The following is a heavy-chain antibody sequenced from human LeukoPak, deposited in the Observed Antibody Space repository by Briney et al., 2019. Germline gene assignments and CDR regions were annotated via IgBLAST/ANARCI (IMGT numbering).Heavy chain of an antibody. CDR1: GFTFSSYW. CDR3: ARDRGYYDAYGMDV. V-gene: IGHV3-7*01. J-gene: IGHJ6*02. Sequence: GGSLRLSCAASGFTFSSYWMSWVRQAPGKGLEWVANIKQDGSEKYYVDSVKGRFTISRDNAKNSLYLQMNSLRAEDTAVYYCARDRGYYDAYGMDVWGQGTTVTVSS. D-gene: IGHD3-22*01. CDR2: IKQDGSEK.